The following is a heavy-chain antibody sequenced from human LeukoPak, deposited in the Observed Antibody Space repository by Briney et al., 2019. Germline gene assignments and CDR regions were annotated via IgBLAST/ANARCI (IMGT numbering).Heavy chain of an antibody. V-gene: IGHV1-2*02. CDR3: ARRGAVPVEYLQY. CDR2: INPNSGGT. J-gene: IGHJ1*01. D-gene: IGHD6-19*01. CDR1: GYTFTGYY. Sequence: ASVKVSCKASGYTFTGYYIHWVRQAPGQGLEWMGWINPNSGGTNYAQKFQGRVTMTRDTSITTAYMELSRLGSDDTAVYYCARRGAVPVEYLQYWGQGTLVTVSS.